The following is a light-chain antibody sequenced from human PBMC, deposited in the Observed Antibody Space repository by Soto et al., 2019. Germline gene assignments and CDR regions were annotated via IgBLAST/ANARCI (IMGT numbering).Light chain of an antibody. J-gene: IGKJ2*01. Sequence: EIVLTQSPGTLSLSPGERATLSCRASQSVSNNYLAWYQHKLGQAPRLLLSGASSRATGIPDRFSGSGSGTDFTLTISRLEPEDFAVYYWQQYGSSPRTFGQGTKLEIK. V-gene: IGKV3-20*01. CDR3: QQYGSSPRT. CDR2: GAS. CDR1: QSVSNNY.